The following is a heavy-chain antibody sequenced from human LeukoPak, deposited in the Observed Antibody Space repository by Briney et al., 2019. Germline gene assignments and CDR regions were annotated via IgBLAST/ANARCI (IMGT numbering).Heavy chain of an antibody. CDR2: MKYDGSAK. Sequence: PGGSLRLSCAASRFTFSKNWMGWVRQAPGKGLEWVANMKYDGSAKYYVDSVKGRFTISTDSAKNSLFLQMNSLRAEDTAVYYCTRDESWGQGTLVSVSS. CDR3: TRDES. J-gene: IGHJ4*02. V-gene: IGHV3-7*01. CDR1: RFTFSKNW.